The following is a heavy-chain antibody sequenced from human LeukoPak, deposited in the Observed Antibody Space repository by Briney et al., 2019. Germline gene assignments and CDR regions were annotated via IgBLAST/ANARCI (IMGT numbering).Heavy chain of an antibody. CDR3: ARVADIAAAGYRDAFDI. J-gene: IGHJ3*02. V-gene: IGHV3-53*01. Sequence: HPGGSPRLSCAASGFTVSSNYMSWVRQAPGKGLEWVSVIYSGGSTYYADSVKGRFTISRDNSKNTLYLQMNSLRAEDTAVYYCARVADIAAAGYRDAFDIWGQGTMVTVSS. CDR2: IYSGGST. D-gene: IGHD6-13*01. CDR1: GFTVSSNY.